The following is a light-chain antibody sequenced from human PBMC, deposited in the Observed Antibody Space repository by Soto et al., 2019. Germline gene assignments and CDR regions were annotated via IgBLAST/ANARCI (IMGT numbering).Light chain of an antibody. CDR3: QVWDTSSDQGV. Sequence: SYELTQPPSVSVAPGQTATVTCGGNNVGSKSVHWYQQKPGQAPVLVVYDDSDRPSGIPERFSGSNSGNTATLTINRVEAGDEADYYCQVWDTSSDQGVFGTGTKVTVL. J-gene: IGLJ1*01. CDR1: NVGSKS. V-gene: IGLV3-21*02. CDR2: DDS.